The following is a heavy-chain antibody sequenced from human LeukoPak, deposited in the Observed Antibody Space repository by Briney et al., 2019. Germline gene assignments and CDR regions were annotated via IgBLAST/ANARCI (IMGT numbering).Heavy chain of an antibody. V-gene: IGHV4-59*01. CDR2: IYYSGST. Sequence: KPSETLSLTCTVSGGSISSYYWSWIRQPPGKGLEWIGYIYYSGSTNYNPSLKSRVTISVDTSKNQFSLKLSSVTAADTAVYYCARKMTSRKTVLFDYWGQGTLVTVSS. J-gene: IGHJ4*02. D-gene: IGHD2-8*02. CDR1: GGSISSYY. CDR3: ARKMTSRKTVLFDY.